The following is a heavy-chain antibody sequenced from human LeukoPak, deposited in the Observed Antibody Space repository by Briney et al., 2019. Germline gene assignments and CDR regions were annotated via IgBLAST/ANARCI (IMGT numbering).Heavy chain of an antibody. J-gene: IGHJ5*02. CDR1: GGTFSSYA. D-gene: IGHD6-19*01. V-gene: IGHV1-69*05. CDR2: IIPIFGTA. CDR3: ARDPSGWYWFDP. Sequence: SVKLSCKASGGTFSSYAISWVRKAPGQGLEWMGRIIPIFGTANYAQKFQGRVTITTVESTSTAYMELSSLRAEDTAVYYCARDPSGWYWFDPWGQGTLVTVSS.